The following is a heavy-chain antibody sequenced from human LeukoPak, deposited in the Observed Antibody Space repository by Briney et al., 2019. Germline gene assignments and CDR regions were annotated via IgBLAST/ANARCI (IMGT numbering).Heavy chain of an antibody. Sequence: GGSLRLSCAASGFTFSSYGMHWVRQAPGKGLEWVAFIRYDGSNKYYADSVKGRFTISRDNSKNTLYLQMNSLRAEDTAVYHCAKDRTMIVVPLENWGQGTLVTVSS. CDR1: GFTFSSYG. V-gene: IGHV3-30*02. J-gene: IGHJ4*02. D-gene: IGHD3-22*01. CDR2: IRYDGSNK. CDR3: AKDRTMIVVPLEN.